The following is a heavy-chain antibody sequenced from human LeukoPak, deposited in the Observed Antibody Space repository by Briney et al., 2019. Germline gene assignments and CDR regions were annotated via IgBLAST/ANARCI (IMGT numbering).Heavy chain of an antibody. D-gene: IGHD6-13*01. V-gene: IGHV1-24*01. CDR3: ATIERVIAAAGLCGFDP. Sequence: GASVKVSCKVSVYTLTELSMHWVRQAPGKGLEWRGGFDPEDGETIYAQKFQGRVTMTEDTSTDTAYMELSSLRSEDTAVYYCATIERVIAAAGLCGFDPWGQGTLVTVSS. CDR2: FDPEDGET. J-gene: IGHJ5*02. CDR1: VYTLTELS.